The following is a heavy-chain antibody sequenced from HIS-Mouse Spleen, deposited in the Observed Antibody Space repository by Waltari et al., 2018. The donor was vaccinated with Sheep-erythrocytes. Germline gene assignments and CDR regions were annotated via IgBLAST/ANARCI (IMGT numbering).Heavy chain of an antibody. CDR1: GGSISSSSYY. Sequence: QLQLQESGPGLVKPSETLSLTCTVSGGSISSSSYYWGWIRQPPGKGLEWLGSIYYSGRTYYNPSLKRRVTISVDTSKNQFSLKLSSVTAAETAVYYCARHKDTAMVHFDYWGQGTLVTVSS. CDR2: IYYSGRT. CDR3: ARHKDTAMVHFDY. J-gene: IGHJ4*02. D-gene: IGHD5-18*01. V-gene: IGHV4-39*01.